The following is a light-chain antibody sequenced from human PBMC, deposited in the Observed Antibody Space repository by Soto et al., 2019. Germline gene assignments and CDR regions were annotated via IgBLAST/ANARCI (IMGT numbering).Light chain of an antibody. J-gene: IGKJ2*01. CDR2: LGS. Sequence: DIVMTQSPLSLPVTPGEPASISCRSSQSLLHSNGYNYLDWYLQKPGQSPQLLISLGSNRASVAPRRFGGSGSGTGFTLKISRVEAEDVGFYYCMQALQTPPSYTFGQGTKLEIK. V-gene: IGKV2-28*01. CDR3: MQALQTPPSYT. CDR1: QSLLHSNGYNY.